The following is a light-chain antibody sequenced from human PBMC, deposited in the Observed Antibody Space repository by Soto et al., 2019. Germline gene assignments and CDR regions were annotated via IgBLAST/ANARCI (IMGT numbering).Light chain of an antibody. CDR3: QQTDTSPLT. CDR2: TAS. V-gene: IGKV1-39*01. J-gene: IGKJ1*01. Sequence: DIQMTQSPPSLSASVGDRVTITCRSSQRISPYLNWYRQKPGEAPQLLIHTASALQDGAPSRFSGSGSGTEFTLTINSLQPEDFATYYCQQTDTSPLTFGQGTKVDIK. CDR1: QRISPY.